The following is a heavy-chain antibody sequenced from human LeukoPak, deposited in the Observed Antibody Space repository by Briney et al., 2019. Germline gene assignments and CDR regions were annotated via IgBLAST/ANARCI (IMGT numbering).Heavy chain of an antibody. Sequence: SVKVSCKASGGTFSSYAISWVRQAPGQGLEWMGRIIPILGIANYAQKLQGRVTMTTDTSTSTAYMELRSLRSDDTAVYYCARLYCSSTSCSPRKYYFDYWGQGTLVTVSS. CDR1: GGTFSSYA. CDR3: ARLYCSSTSCSPRKYYFDY. CDR2: IIPILGIA. D-gene: IGHD2-2*01. J-gene: IGHJ4*02. V-gene: IGHV1-69*04.